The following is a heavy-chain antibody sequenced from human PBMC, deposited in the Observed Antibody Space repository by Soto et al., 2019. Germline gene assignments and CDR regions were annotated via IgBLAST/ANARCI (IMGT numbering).Heavy chain of an antibody. CDR3: ARDPGLRNGMSA. V-gene: IGHV3-66*01. J-gene: IGHJ6*02. CDR2: IYSDGST. CDR1: GFNVNSDY. Sequence: EVQVVESGGDLVQPGGSLRLSCAASGFNVNSDYMNWVRQAPGKGLVWVSVIYSDGSTYYAVSVKGRFSIARDNSKKMLNLETSSLRAEDSAVYYCARDPGLRNGMSAWGQGTTVTVSS.